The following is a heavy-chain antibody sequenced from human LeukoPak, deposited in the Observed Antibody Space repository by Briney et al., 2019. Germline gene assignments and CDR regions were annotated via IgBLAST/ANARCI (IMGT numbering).Heavy chain of an antibody. V-gene: IGHV1-69*04. D-gene: IGHD5-24*01. CDR3: AGMATIGARVDF. Sequence: ASVKVSCKASGYTFTSYGISWVRQAPGQGLEWMGRIIPILGIANYAQKFQGRVTITADKSTSTAYMELSSLRSEDTAVYFCAGMATIGARVDFWGQGTLVTVSS. CDR1: GYTFTSYG. J-gene: IGHJ4*02. CDR2: IIPILGIA.